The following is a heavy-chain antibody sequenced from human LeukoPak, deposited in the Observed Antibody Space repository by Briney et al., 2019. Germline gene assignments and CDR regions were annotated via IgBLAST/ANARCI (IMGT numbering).Heavy chain of an antibody. CDR3: ARDNVDPGIAVAGTFPWFDP. D-gene: IGHD6-19*01. V-gene: IGHV4-34*01. CDR2: INHTGTA. Sequence: PSGTLSLTCVVYVGSFSGYYWTWIRQPPGRGVEWIGEINHTGTANYIPPLKSRVTISIDTSNNQFSLKLSSVTAADTAVYYCARDNVDPGIAVAGTFPWFDPWGQGTLVTVSS. J-gene: IGHJ5*02. CDR1: VGSFSGYY.